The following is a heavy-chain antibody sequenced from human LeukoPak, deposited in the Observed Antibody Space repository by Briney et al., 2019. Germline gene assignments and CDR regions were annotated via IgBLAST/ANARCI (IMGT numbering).Heavy chain of an antibody. CDR3: TVGHYSSL. CDR2: IKSETDGGTT. V-gene: IGHV3-15*01. J-gene: IGHJ4*02. CDR1: EFTFSSSY. Sequence: GGSLRLSCAASEFTFSSSYVRWVRQAPGKGLEWVGHIKSETDGGTTDYAAPVRGRFTISRDASKNIVYLQMDSLKPEDTGLYYCTVGHYSSLWGQGTLVTVSS. D-gene: IGHD6-13*01.